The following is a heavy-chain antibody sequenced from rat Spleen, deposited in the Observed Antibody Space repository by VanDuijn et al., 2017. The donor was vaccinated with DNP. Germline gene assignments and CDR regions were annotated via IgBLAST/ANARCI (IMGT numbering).Heavy chain of an antibody. D-gene: IGHD1-3*01. CDR3: ATHATVANWFAY. CDR1: GFTFSNYG. CDR2: ISTGGGNT. J-gene: IGHJ3*01. V-gene: IGHV5S13*01. Sequence: EVQLVESGGGLVQPGRSLKLSCAASGFTFSNYGMAWVRQAPTKGLEWVASISTGGGNTYYRDSVKGRFTISRDNAKNTQYLQMDSPRSEDTATYYCATHATVANWFAYWGQGTLVTVSS.